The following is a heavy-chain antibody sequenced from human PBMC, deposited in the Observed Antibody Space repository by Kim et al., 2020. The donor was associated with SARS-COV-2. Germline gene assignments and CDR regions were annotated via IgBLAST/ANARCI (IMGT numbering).Heavy chain of an antibody. V-gene: IGHV3-73*01. CDR3: TRAGYGVGFYYYNGLGV. Sequence: GGSLRLSYTASGFTLSGAAVHWVRQGSGTGLEWVGRIRSRPDNFAKTYAASVQGRFTLSRDDSKNTAYLQMSNLKTEDAGVYFCTRAGYGVGFYYYNGLGVWGRGATVSVSS. J-gene: IGHJ6*02. CDR1: GFTLSGAA. CDR2: IRSRPDNFAK. D-gene: IGHD4-17*01.